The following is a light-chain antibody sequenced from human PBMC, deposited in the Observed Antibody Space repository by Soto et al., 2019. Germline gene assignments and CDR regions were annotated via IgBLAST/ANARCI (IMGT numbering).Light chain of an antibody. Sequence: EILFTQSPGTLSLSPGERATLSCRASQSVSSSYLAWYQQKPGEAPRLLIYGASSRDTGIPARFSGRGSGTDFTLPLSRLETEDFEVYYCQQRSNWLITFGQGTRLEIK. CDR1: QSVSSSY. J-gene: IGKJ5*01. CDR2: GAS. V-gene: IGKV3D-20*02. CDR3: QQRSNWLIT.